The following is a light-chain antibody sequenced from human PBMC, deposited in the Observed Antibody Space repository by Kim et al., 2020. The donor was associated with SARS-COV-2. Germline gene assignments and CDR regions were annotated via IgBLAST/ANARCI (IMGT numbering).Light chain of an antibody. Sequence: PGKTARITCGGNNIGSKSVHWYQQKPGQAPVLVIYYDSDRPSGIPERFSGSNSGNTATLTISRVEAGDEADYYCQVWDSSSDHHYVFGTGTKATVL. CDR2: YDS. J-gene: IGLJ1*01. V-gene: IGLV3-21*04. CDR3: QVWDSSSDHHYV. CDR1: NIGSKS.